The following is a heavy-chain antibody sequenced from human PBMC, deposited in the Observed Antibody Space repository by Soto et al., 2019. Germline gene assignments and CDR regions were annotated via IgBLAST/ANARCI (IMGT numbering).Heavy chain of an antibody. J-gene: IGHJ6*02. CDR2: INPSGGST. CDR3: ARGDIVAIFGMDV. V-gene: IGHV1-46*01. Sequence: ASVKVSCKASGYTFTSYYMHWVRQSPGQGLEWMGIINPSGGSTTYAQKFQGRVTMTRETSTSTVYMELSSLRSEDTAVYYCARGDIVAIFGMDVWGQGTTVTVSS. CDR1: GYTFTSYY. D-gene: IGHD5-12*01.